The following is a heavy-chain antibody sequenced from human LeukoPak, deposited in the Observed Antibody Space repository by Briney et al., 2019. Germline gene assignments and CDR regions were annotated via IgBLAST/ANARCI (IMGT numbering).Heavy chain of an antibody. J-gene: IGHJ4*02. CDR2: IKQDGSEK. Sequence: GGSLRLSCAASGFTFSSYWMSWGRQAPGKGQGWVANIKQDGSEKYYVDSVKGRFTISRDNAQNSLYLQMNGLRAEDRAVYYCASEGPAYCFDYWGQGTLVTVSS. CDR1: GFTFSSYW. CDR3: ASEGPAYCFDY. V-gene: IGHV3-7*03. D-gene: IGHD1-14*01.